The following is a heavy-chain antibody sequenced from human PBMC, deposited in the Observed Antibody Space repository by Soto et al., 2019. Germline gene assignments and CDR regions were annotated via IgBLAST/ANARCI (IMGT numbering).Heavy chain of an antibody. CDR1: GGSFSGYY. D-gene: IGHD6-13*01. V-gene: IGHV4-34*01. CDR2: INHSGST. CDR3: VRGLPRGSSWYASYYYYYMDV. Sequence: SETLSLTCAVYGGSFSGYYWSWIRQPPGKGLEWIGEINHSGSTNYNPSLKSRVTISVDTSKNQFSLKLSSVTAADTAVYYCVRGLPRGSSWYASYYYYYMDVWGKGTTVTVSS. J-gene: IGHJ6*03.